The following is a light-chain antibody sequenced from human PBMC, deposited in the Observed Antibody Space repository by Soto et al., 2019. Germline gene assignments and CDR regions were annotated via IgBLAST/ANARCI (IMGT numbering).Light chain of an antibody. J-gene: IGKJ1*01. CDR3: QQYNSYSRT. CDR1: QSSRSW. CDR2: DAS. V-gene: IGKV1-5*01. Sequence: DIQMTQSPSTLSASVGDRVPITCRARQSSRSWLAWYQKKPGKAPKLLIYDASSLESGGPSRFIGSGSGTEFTLTISGLQPDDFATYYCQQYNSYSRTFGQGTKVEIK.